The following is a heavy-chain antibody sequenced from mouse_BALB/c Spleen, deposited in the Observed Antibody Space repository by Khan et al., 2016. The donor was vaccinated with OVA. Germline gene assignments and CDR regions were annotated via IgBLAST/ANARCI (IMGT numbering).Heavy chain of an antibody. CDR1: GFSFSSYT. D-gene: IGHD2-1*01. CDR2: ISSGSTYT. Sequence: EVELVESGGGLVKPGGSLKLSCAASGFSFSSYTMSWVRQTPEKRLEWVATISSGSTYTYYPASVQGRFTLSRDTAQYTLVIHMSSLKSEDTARDYCTRDGNYAHWYFDVGGAGTTVTGSS. J-gene: IGHJ1*01. V-gene: IGHV5-6-4*01. CDR3: TRDGNYAHWYFDV.